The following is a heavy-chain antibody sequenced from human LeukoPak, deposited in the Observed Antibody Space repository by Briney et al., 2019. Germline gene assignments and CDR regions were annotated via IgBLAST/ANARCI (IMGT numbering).Heavy chain of an antibody. Sequence: GGFLRLSCAASGFTFSSYAMHWVRQAPGKGLEWVAVISYDGSNKYYADSVKGRFTISRDNSKNTLYLQMNSLRAEDTAVYYCARDMGYIVGAKTPQNPYYYYGMDVWGQGTMVTVSS. J-gene: IGHJ6*02. D-gene: IGHD1-26*01. CDR2: ISYDGSNK. CDR1: GFTFSSYA. CDR3: ARDMGYIVGAKTPQNPYYYYGMDV. V-gene: IGHV3-30-3*01.